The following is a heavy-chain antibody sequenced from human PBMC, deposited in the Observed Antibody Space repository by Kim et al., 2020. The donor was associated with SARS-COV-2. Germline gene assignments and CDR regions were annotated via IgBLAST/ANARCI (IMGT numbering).Heavy chain of an antibody. Sequence: GESVKISCKGSGFFGVSDWLPWLRQVPGKGLEWMGRIDPTDSYTNYSPSFQGHITISVDKSVSTAYLQWDSLKASDSAMYYCARLIDYSNHPRFDPWGQGTLLTVSS. CDR1: GFFGVSDW. D-gene: IGHD2-2*01. CDR2: IDPTDSYT. J-gene: IGHJ5*02. V-gene: IGHV5-10-1*01. CDR3: ARLIDYSNHPRFDP.